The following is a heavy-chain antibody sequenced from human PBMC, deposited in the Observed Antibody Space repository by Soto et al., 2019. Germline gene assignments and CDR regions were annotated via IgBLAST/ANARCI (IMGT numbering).Heavy chain of an antibody. CDR1: GFTFSTYA. Sequence: GGSLRLSCAASGFTFSTYAMTWVRQAPGKGLEWVSIISSSGDGTYYVDSVKGRFTISRDDSKNTLYLQMNSLKTEDTAVYYCTTGRYSGYDPYYYGMDVWGQGTTVTVSS. CDR3: TTGRYSGYDPYYYGMDV. J-gene: IGHJ6*02. D-gene: IGHD5-12*01. CDR2: ISSSGDGT. V-gene: IGHV3-23*02.